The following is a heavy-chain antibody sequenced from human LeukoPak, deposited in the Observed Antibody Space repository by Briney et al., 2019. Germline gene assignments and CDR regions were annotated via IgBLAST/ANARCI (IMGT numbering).Heavy chain of an antibody. D-gene: IGHD2-2*02. Sequence: ASVKVSCKASGYTFTSYAMQWVRQAPGQRLEWMGWINAGNGNTKYSQKFQGRVTITRDTSASTAYMELSSLRSEDTAVYYCALVVPAAISPPDVWGQGTLVTVSS. V-gene: IGHV1-3*01. CDR2: INAGNGNT. CDR3: ALVVPAAISPPDV. J-gene: IGHJ4*02. CDR1: GYTFTSYA.